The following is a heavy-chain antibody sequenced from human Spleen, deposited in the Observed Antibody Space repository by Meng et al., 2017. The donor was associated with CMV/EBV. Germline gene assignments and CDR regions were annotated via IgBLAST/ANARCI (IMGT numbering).Heavy chain of an antibody. J-gene: IGHJ4*02. Sequence: SETLSLTCAVYGGSFSGFYWSWIRQPPGKGLEWIGEINHSGSTNYNPSLKSRVTISEDTSKNQFSLKLSSVTAADTAVYYCARIQYGSGANYFDYWGQGTLVTVSS. D-gene: IGHD3-10*01. CDR1: GGSFSGFY. CDR3: ARIQYGSGANYFDY. CDR2: INHSGST. V-gene: IGHV4-34*01.